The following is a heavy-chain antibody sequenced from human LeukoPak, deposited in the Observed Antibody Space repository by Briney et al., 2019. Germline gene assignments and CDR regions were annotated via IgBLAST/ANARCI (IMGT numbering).Heavy chain of an antibody. CDR2: IYYSGRT. CDR3: ARDPTMIVVV. V-gene: IGHV4-39*07. J-gene: IGHJ4*02. CDR1: AGSISSSNYY. D-gene: IGHD3-22*01. Sequence: SETLSLTCTVSAGSISSSNYYWGWIRQPPGKGLEWIGSIYYSGRTYYNPSLKSRVTISVDTSKNQFSLKLSSVTAADTAVYYCARDPTMIVVVWGQGTLVTVSS.